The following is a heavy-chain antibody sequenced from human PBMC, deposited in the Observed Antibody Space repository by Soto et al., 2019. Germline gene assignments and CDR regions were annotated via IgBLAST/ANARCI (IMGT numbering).Heavy chain of an antibody. D-gene: IGHD2-2*01. J-gene: IGHJ6*02. Sequence: SETLSLTCTVSGGSVSSGSYYWGWIRQPPGKGLEWIGSIYYSGSTYYNPSLKSRVTISVDTSKNQFSLKLSSVTAADTAVYYCARQEGEDIVVVPAAVYYGMDVWGQGTTVTVSS. CDR2: IYYSGST. V-gene: IGHV4-39*01. CDR1: GGSVSSGSYY. CDR3: ARQEGEDIVVVPAAVYYGMDV.